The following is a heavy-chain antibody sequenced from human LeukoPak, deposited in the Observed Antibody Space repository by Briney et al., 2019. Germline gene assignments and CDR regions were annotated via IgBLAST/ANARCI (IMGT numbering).Heavy chain of an antibody. CDR1: GGSISSGGYS. CDR3: ARHVDFGEINWFDP. CDR2: IYHSGST. J-gene: IGHJ5*02. Sequence: SETLSLTCAVSGGSISSGGYSWSWIRQPPGKGLEWIGYIYHSGSTYYNPSLKSRVTISVDRSKNQFSLKLSSVTAADTAVYYCARHVDFGEINWFDPWGQGTLVTVSS. D-gene: IGHD3-10*01. V-gene: IGHV4-30-2*01.